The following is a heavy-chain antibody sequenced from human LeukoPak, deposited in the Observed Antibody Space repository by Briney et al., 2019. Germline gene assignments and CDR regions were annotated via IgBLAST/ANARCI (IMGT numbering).Heavy chain of an antibody. V-gene: IGHV3-21*01. CDR3: ARDPVAGTDY. CDR1: GFTLSSYS. CDR2: ISSSSSYI. Sequence: GGSLRLSCAASGFTLSSYSMNWVRQAPGKGLEWVSSISSSSSYIYYADSVKGRFTISRDNAKNSLYLQMNSLRAEDTAVYYCARDPVAGTDYWGQGTLVTVSS. D-gene: IGHD6-19*01. J-gene: IGHJ4*02.